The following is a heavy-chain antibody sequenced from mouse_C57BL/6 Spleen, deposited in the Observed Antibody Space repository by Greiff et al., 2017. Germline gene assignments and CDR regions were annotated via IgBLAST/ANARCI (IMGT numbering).Heavy chain of an antibody. J-gene: IGHJ4*01. CDR3: ARGDYYGKDAMDY. D-gene: IGHD1-1*01. Sequence: VQLQQPGAELVMPGASVKLSCKASGYTFTSYWMHWVKQRPGQGLEWIGEIDPSDSYTNYNQKFKGKSTLTVDKSSSTAYMQLSSLTSEDSAVYYCARGDYYGKDAMDYWGQGTSVTVSA. V-gene: IGHV1-69*01. CDR2: IDPSDSYT. CDR1: GYTFTSYW.